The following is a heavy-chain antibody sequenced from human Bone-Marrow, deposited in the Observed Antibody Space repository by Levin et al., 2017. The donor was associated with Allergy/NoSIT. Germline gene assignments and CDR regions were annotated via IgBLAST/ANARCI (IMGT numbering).Heavy chain of an antibody. CDR1: GFTFSNFS. Sequence: GGSLRLSCAASGFTFSNFSMSWVRQAPGEGLEWVSSISSGGDDTYYADSVKGRFTTSRDNSKNTLYLQMNSLRAEDTAIYYCANGVVGSSSFNCYYYGMDVWGQGTTVNV. CDR2: ISSGGDDT. V-gene: IGHV3-23*01. J-gene: IGHJ6*02. D-gene: IGHD2-21*01. CDR3: ANGVVGSSSFNCYYYGMDV.